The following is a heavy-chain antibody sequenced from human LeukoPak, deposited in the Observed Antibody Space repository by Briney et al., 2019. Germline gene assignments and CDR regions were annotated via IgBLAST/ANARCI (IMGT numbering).Heavy chain of an antibody. D-gene: IGHD2-15*01. Sequence: GGSLRLSCAASGFTFSSYGMHWVRQAPGKGLEWVALISYDGSNKYYADSVKGRFTISRDNSKNTLYLQMNSLRAEDRAVYYCARGRVDFDYWGQGTLVTVSS. CDR3: ARGRVDFDY. CDR1: GFTFSSYG. J-gene: IGHJ4*02. V-gene: IGHV3-30*03. CDR2: ISYDGSNK.